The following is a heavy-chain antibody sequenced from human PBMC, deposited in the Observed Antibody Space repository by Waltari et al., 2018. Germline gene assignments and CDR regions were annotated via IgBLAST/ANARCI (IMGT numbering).Heavy chain of an antibody. CDR2: SYYSGST. J-gene: IGHJ4*02. V-gene: IGHV4-39*01. CDR1: GGSISSSSYY. CDR3: ARQQGYSSSWYIG. Sequence: QLQLQESGPGLVKPSETLSLTCTVSGGSISSSSYYWGWIRQPPGKGLEWIGSSYYSGSTYYNPSLKSRVTISVDTSKNQFSLKLSSVTAADTAVYYCARQQGYSSSWYIGWGQGTLVTVSS. D-gene: IGHD6-13*01.